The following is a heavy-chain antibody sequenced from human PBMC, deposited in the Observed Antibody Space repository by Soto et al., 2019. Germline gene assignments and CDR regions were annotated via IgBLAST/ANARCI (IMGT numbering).Heavy chain of an antibody. J-gene: IGHJ4*02. Sequence: QVQLQESGPGLVKPSQTLSLTCTVSGGSISSGGYYWSWIRQHPGKGLEWIGYIYYSGSTYYNPSLTSRVTISVDTSKNQFSLKLSSVTAADTAVYYCARGQTTYYYDSSGYYLDYWGQGTLVTVSS. D-gene: IGHD3-22*01. CDR2: IYYSGST. CDR1: GGSISSGGYY. V-gene: IGHV4-31*03. CDR3: ARGQTTYYYDSSGYYLDY.